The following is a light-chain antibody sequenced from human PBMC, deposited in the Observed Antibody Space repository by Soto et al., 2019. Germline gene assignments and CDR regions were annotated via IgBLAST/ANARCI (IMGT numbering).Light chain of an antibody. CDR3: QHYQRFSRT. CDR2: QAS. CDR1: ESFSRW. V-gene: IGKV1-5*03. Sequence: EIQMTQSPTTLSASVGDRVTITCRANESFSRWLAWYQQKPGKAPKLLIYQASRLQSGVPSRFSGSGSGTEFTLTISSLQPDDLATYYCQHYQRFSRTFGRGTKVDIK. J-gene: IGKJ1*01.